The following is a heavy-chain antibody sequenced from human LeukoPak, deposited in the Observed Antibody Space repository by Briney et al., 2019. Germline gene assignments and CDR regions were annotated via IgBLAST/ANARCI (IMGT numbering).Heavy chain of an antibody. CDR2: IYYSGST. CDR3: AREDYCGGDCYSLS. J-gene: IGHJ4*02. CDR1: GGSISSYY. V-gene: IGHV4-59*01. Sequence: SETLSLTCTVSGGSISSYYWSWIRQPPGRGVEWIGYIYYSGSTNYNPSLKSRVTISVDTSKNQFSLELSSVTAADTAVYYCAREDYCGGDCYSLSWGREPLVSVSS. D-gene: IGHD2-21*02.